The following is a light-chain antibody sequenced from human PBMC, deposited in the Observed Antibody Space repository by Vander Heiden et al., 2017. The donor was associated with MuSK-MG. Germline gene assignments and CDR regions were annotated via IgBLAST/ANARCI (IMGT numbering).Light chain of an antibody. J-gene: IGLJ2*01. Sequence: QSALTPPASESGSPGQSITISCTGTSSDVGSYNLVSWYQQHPGKAPKLMIYEGSKRPSGVSNRFSGSKSGNTASLTISGLQAEDEADYYCCSYAGSSTVFGGGTKLTVL. CDR1: SSDVGSYNL. CDR3: CSYAGSSTV. CDR2: EGS. V-gene: IGLV2-23*01.